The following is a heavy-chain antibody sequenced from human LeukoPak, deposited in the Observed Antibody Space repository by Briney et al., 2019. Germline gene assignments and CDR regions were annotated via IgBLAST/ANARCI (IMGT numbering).Heavy chain of an antibody. V-gene: IGHV4-34*01. D-gene: IGHD2-2*01. Sequence: KPSETLSLTCAVYGGSFSGYYWSWIRQPPGKGLEWIGEINHSGSTNYNPSLKSRVTISVDTSKNQFSLKLSSVTAADTAVYYCASDGVPAATVRWGQGTLVTVSS. CDR1: GGSFSGYY. J-gene: IGHJ4*02. CDR2: INHSGST. CDR3: ASDGVPAATVR.